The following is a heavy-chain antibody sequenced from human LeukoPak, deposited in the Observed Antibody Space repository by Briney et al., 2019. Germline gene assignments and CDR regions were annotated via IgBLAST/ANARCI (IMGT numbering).Heavy chain of an antibody. D-gene: IGHD3-16*01. CDR1: GDSISSGSYY. V-gene: IGHV4-61*02. Sequence: SETLSLTCTVSGDSISSGSYYWSWIRQPAGKGLEWIGRIYSSGSTNGSTNYNPSLKSRVTISVDTSKNQFSLQLSPVTAADTAVYYCARVKHDYVWGSPPTYGFDIWGQGTMVTVSS. CDR3: ARVKHDYVWGSPPTYGFDI. CDR2: IYSSGSTNGST. J-gene: IGHJ3*02.